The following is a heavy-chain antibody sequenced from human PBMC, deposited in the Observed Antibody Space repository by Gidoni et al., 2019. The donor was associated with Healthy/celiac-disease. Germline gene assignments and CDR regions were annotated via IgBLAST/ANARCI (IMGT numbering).Heavy chain of an antibody. Sequence: EVQLVDSVVGLVQPGGSLRLSCAASGFTFSRYEMNWVRQAPGKGLEWVEYISSSGNTIYDADSVKGRCTISRDNAKNSLYLQMNSRRAEDTADYYCARGGVGYSYGYCYFDYWGQGTLVTVSS. CDR1: GFTFSRYE. D-gene: IGHD5-18*01. CDR3: ARGGVGYSYGYCYFDY. V-gene: IGHV3-48*03. CDR2: ISSSGNTI. J-gene: IGHJ4*02.